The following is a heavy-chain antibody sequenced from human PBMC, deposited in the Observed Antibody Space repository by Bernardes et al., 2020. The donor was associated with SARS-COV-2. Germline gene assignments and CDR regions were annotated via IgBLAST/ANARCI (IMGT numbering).Heavy chain of an antibody. CDR2: ISYAGRT. V-gene: IGHV4-59*01. Sequence: SKSLSPTCSVSGGSIRTYYWSWIRQPPGQGLEWIGYISYAGRTHYNPSLKSRVTISVDMSKKQFSLNLRSVTAADTAMYLCARGARGGYVDYWGQGSLVTVAS. D-gene: IGHD2-15*01. CDR3: ARGARGGYVDY. CDR1: GGSIRTYY. J-gene: IGHJ4*02.